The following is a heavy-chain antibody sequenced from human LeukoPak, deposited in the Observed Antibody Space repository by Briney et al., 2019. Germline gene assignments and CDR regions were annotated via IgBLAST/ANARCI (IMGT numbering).Heavy chain of an antibody. J-gene: IGHJ4*02. CDR2: ISSDSDTV. CDR1: GFTFNYYS. Sequence: GGSLRLSCAASGFTFNYYSMNWVRQAPGKGLEWVSYISSDSDTVFYADSVMGRFTISRDNGQNSLYLQMNSLRAEDTAVYFCAGDKVRVDVGAIDYWGQGTLVTVSS. D-gene: IGHD1-26*01. CDR3: AGDKVRVDVGAIDY. V-gene: IGHV3-48*01.